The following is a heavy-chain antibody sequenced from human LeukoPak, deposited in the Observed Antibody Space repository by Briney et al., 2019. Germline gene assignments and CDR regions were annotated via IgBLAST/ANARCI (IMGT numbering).Heavy chain of an antibody. Sequence: GRSLRLSCAASGFTFSDDYMSWIRQAPGQGLEWVSYISSSSSYTNYTDSVKGRFTISRDNAKNSLYLQMNSLRAEDTAVYYCARDLPYYYGSGRTYYCGMDVWGQGTTVTVSS. V-gene: IGHV3-11*05. D-gene: IGHD3-10*01. CDR1: GFTFSDDY. CDR3: ARDLPYYYGSGRTYYCGMDV. CDR2: ISSSSSYT. J-gene: IGHJ6*02.